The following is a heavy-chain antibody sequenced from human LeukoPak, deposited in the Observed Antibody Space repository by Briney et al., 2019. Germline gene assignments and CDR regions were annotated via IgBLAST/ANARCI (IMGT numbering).Heavy chain of an antibody. J-gene: IGHJ5*02. V-gene: IGHV4-59*01. D-gene: IGHD6-13*01. Sequence: PSETLPLICTVSGGSISRYYWLWIRQPPGKGLEWIGHIYYSGNTNYNPSLKSRLTISVDTSKNQCSLNLTSVTAAETAVYYCARSAVAASGRDCFDPWGQGTPVTVSS. CDR3: ARSAVAASGRDCFDP. CDR1: GGSISRYY. CDR2: IYYSGNT.